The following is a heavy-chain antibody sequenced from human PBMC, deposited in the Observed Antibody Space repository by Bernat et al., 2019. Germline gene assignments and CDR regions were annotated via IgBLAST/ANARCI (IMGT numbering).Heavy chain of an antibody. CDR1: GFTFSSYA. CDR2: ISGSGGST. D-gene: IGHD6-13*01. V-gene: IGHV3-23*04. J-gene: IGHJ6*03. CDR3: AKIAYSSSWYGSDYYYYYYMDV. Sequence: EVQLVESGGGLVQPGGSLRLSCAASGFTFSSYAMSWVRQAPGKGLEWVSAISGSGGSTYYADSVKGRFTISRDNSKNTLYLQMNSLRAEDTAVYYCAKIAYSSSWYGSDYYYYYYMDVWGKGTTVTVSS.